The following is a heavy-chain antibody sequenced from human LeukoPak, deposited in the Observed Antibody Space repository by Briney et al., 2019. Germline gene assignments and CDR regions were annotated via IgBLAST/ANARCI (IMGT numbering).Heavy chain of an antibody. Sequence: NPGMSLRLSCGASGFTFSRYAMHWVRQAPGQGLEWMGIINPSGGGTSYAQKFQDRVTMTRDTSTSTVYMELSSLRSEDTAVYYCARSHDYYDSRSHDYWGQGTLVTVSS. CDR3: ARSHDYYDSRSHDY. CDR2: INPSGGGT. D-gene: IGHD3-22*01. V-gene: IGHV1-46*01. J-gene: IGHJ4*02. CDR1: GFTFSRYA.